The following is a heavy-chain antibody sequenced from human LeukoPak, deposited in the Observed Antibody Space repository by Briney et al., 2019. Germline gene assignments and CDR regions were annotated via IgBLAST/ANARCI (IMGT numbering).Heavy chain of an antibody. V-gene: IGHV3-21*01. Sequence: GGSLRLSCAASGFTFSSYSMNWVRQAPGKGLEWVSSISSSSSYIYYADSVKGRFTISRDNAKNSLYLQMNSLRAEDTAVYYCARKGKVYCGGDCYQNDYWGQGTLVTVSS. CDR3: ARKGKVYCGGDCYQNDY. CDR1: GFTFSSYS. CDR2: ISSSSSYI. D-gene: IGHD2-21*02. J-gene: IGHJ4*02.